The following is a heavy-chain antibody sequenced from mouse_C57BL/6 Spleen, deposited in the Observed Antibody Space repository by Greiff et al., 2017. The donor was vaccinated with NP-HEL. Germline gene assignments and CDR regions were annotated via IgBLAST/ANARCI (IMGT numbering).Heavy chain of an antibody. V-gene: IGHV1-39*01. CDR3: VRSGGYHYFDD. J-gene: IGHJ2*01. D-gene: IGHD2-2*01. CDR1: GYSFTDYN. Sequence: EVKLMESGPELVKPGASVKISCKASGYSFTDYNMNWVKQSNGKSLEWIGVINPNYGTTSYNQKFKGKATLTVDQSSSTAYMQLNRLTSEDSAVYYCVRSGGYHYFDDWGQGTTLSVSS. CDR2: INPNYGTT.